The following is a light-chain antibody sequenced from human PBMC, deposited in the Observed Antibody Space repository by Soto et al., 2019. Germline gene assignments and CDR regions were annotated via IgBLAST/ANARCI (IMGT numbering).Light chain of an antibody. Sequence: IVMTQYPATLSVSPGERATLSCRASQSVSSNLAWYQQKPGQAPRLLIYGASTRATGIPARSSGSGSGTEFTLTISSLQSEDFAVYYCQQSNNWPGTFGQGTKVDI. CDR1: QSVSSN. CDR2: GAS. CDR3: QQSNNWPGT. J-gene: IGKJ1*01. V-gene: IGKV3-15*01.